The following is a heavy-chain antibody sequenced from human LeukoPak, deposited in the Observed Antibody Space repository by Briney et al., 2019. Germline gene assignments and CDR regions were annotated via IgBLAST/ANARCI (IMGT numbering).Heavy chain of an antibody. J-gene: IGHJ4*02. CDR2: INPNSGGT. D-gene: IGHD3-10*01. Sequence: ASVTVSCKASGHTFTGYYMHWVRQAPGQGLEWMGWINPNSGGTKYAQKFQGRVTMTRDTSTSTAYMELSRLRSDDTAVYYCARARTSGSHDFDYWGQGTLVTVSS. V-gene: IGHV1-2*02. CDR1: GHTFTGYY. CDR3: ARARTSGSHDFDY.